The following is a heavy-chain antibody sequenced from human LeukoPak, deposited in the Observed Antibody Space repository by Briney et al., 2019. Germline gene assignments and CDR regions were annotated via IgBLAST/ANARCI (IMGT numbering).Heavy chain of an antibody. CDR2: IYTRGSA. Sequence: SQTLSLTCTVSGGSISSGRYYWSWIRRPAGKGLEWIGRIYTRGSANYNPSLKSRVTISVDTSKNQFSLKLSSVTAADTAVYYCARDDDYKFDYWGQGTLVTVSS. CDR3: ARDDDYKFDY. D-gene: IGHD5-24*01. CDR1: GGSISSGRYY. J-gene: IGHJ4*02. V-gene: IGHV4-61*02.